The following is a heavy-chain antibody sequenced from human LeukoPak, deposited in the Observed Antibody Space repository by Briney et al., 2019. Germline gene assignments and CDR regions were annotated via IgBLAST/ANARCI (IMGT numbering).Heavy chain of an antibody. J-gene: IGHJ4*02. CDR3: ARDWYHAIDY. V-gene: IGHV3-20*04. CDR2: IHWNSGST. D-gene: IGHD2-2*01. CDR1: GFTFDDYG. Sequence: GGSLRLSCVASGFTFDDYGISWVRQAPGKGLEWVSRIHWNSGSTRYADSVKGRFTISRDNAKNTLYLQMNSLRAEDTAVYYCARDWYHAIDYWGQGALVTVSS.